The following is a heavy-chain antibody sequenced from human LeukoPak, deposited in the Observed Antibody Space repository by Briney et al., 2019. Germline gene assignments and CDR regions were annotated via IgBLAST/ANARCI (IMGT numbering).Heavy chain of an antibody. CDR3: ARVGRSRGSLPNSYYYMDV. V-gene: IGHV1-69*05. D-gene: IGHD1-26*01. Sequence: ASVKVSCKATGDTFNSYSISWVRQAPGQGLEWMGGIIPIFGSANYAQTFQGRVTITTDQSTSTAYMELSSLSSEDTAVYYCARVGRSRGSLPNSYYYMDVWGKGTTVTVSS. CDR1: GDTFNSYS. CDR2: IIPIFGSA. J-gene: IGHJ6*03.